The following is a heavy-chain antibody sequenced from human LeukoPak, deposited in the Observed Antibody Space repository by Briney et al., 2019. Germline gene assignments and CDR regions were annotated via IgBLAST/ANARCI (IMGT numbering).Heavy chain of an antibody. CDR2: IYTSGST. V-gene: IGHV4-61*02. CDR3: ARDYGDPHYFDY. Sequence: SQTLSLTCTVSGGSISSGSYYWSWIRQPAGKGLEWIGRIYTSGSTNHNPSLKSRVTISVDTSKDQFSLKLSSVTAADTAVYYCARDYGDPHYFDYWGQGTLVTVSS. CDR1: GGSISSGSYY. J-gene: IGHJ4*02. D-gene: IGHD4-17*01.